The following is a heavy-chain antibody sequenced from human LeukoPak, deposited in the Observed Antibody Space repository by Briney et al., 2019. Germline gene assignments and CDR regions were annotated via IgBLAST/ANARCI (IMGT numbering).Heavy chain of an antibody. V-gene: IGHV5-51*01. D-gene: IGHD5-12*01. CDR2: IYPGDSDT. CDR3: AREVDIVATTPPGYFDY. J-gene: IGHJ4*02. Sequence: GESLKISCKGSGYSFTSYWIGWVRQMPGKGLEWMGIIYPGDSDTRYSPSSQGQVTISADKSISTAYLQWSSLKASDTAMYYCAREVDIVATTPPGYFDYWGQGTLVTVSS. CDR1: GYSFTSYW.